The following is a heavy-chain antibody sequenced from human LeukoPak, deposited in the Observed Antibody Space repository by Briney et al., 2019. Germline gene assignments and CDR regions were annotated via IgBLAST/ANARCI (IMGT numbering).Heavy chain of an antibody. Sequence: GGSLRLSCAASGFTFSSYAMNWVRQAPGKGLEWVAFISYDGSNKYYADSVKGRFTISRDNSKNTLYLQMNSLRVEGTAVYYCARIPITIFRMGDDYWGQGTLVTVSS. CDR1: GFTFSSYA. CDR3: ARIPITIFRMGDDY. D-gene: IGHD3-9*01. J-gene: IGHJ4*02. CDR2: ISYDGSNK. V-gene: IGHV3-30*14.